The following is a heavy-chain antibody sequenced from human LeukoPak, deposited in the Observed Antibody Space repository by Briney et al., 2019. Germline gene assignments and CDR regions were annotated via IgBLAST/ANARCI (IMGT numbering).Heavy chain of an antibody. CDR3: GRQIHGGRKLDWFDP. CDR1: GGSISSDHYY. J-gene: IGHJ5*02. V-gene: IGHV4-39*02. Sequence: SETLSLTCTVSGGSISSDHYYWGWVRQPPGMALEWVESIHCCGVTYYHPSRKSRVTISVYTSNIHFALKLTSVTAADTAVYYCGRQIHGGRKLDWFDPWGQGTLVTVSS. D-gene: IGHD6-13*01. CDR2: IHCCGVT.